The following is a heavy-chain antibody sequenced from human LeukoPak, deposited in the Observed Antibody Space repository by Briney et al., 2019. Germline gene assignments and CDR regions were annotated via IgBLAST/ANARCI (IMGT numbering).Heavy chain of an antibody. D-gene: IGHD1-26*01. Sequence: GGCLRLSCAASGYTLSSYAAHWVREAPGKGLEWVAVISYDGSNKYYADSVKGRFTISRDNSKNTLYLQMNSLRAEDTAVYYCARVRGSYLFDYWGQGTLVTVSS. CDR3: ARVRGSYLFDY. CDR2: ISYDGSNK. CDR1: GYTLSSYA. V-gene: IGHV3-30-3*01. J-gene: IGHJ4*02.